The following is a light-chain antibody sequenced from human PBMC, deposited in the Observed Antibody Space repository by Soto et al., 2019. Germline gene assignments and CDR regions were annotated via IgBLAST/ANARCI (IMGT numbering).Light chain of an antibody. J-gene: IGLJ2*01. CDR3: CSYAGRSDVV. CDR2: GVT. CDR1: SSYVGGYDY. V-gene: IGLV2-11*01. Sequence: QSVLTQPRSVSGSPGQSVTISCTGTSSYVGGYDYVSWYQQHPGKAPQLMIYGVTKRPSGVPDRFSGSKSGNPASLTISGLQAEDEADYYCCSYAGRSDVVFGGGTKLTVL.